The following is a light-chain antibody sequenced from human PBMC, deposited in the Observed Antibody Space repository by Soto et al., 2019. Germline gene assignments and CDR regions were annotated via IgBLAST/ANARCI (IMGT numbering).Light chain of an antibody. CDR2: GAS. Sequence: EIVMTQSPATLSVPPGERATLSWKASQSVSSNLAWYQQKPGQAPRLLIYGASTRATGVPARFSGSGSGTEFTLTISSLKSEDFEVYYCQHYNYWPYTFGQGTKVDIK. CDR3: QHYNYWPYT. V-gene: IGKV3-15*01. CDR1: QSVSSN. J-gene: IGKJ2*01.